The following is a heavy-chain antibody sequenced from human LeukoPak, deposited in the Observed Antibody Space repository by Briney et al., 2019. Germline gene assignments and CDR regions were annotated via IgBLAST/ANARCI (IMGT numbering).Heavy chain of an antibody. V-gene: IGHV4-34*01. D-gene: IGHD1-26*01. CDR2: INHSGST. Sequence: SETLSLTCTVSGGSISSHYRTWIRQPPGKGLEWIGEINHSGSTNYNPSLKSRVTISVDTSKNQFSLKLSSVTAADTAVYYCARHSIGRAFFDYWGQGTLVTVSS. CDR1: GGSISSHY. CDR3: ARHSIGRAFFDY. J-gene: IGHJ4*02.